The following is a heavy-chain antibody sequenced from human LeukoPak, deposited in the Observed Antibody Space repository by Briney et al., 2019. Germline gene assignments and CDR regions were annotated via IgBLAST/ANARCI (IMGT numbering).Heavy chain of an antibody. V-gene: IGHV4-59*08. D-gene: IGHD3/OR15-3a*01. CDR3: ARHWTSYSTVTHFDY. Sequence: SETLSLTCTVSGGSISSYYWSWIRQPPGKGLEWIGYIYYSGSTNYNPSLKSRVTISVDTSKNQFSLKLSSVTAADTAVYYCARHWTSYSTVTHFDYWGQGTLVTVPS. CDR2: IYYSGST. CDR1: GGSISSYY. J-gene: IGHJ4*02.